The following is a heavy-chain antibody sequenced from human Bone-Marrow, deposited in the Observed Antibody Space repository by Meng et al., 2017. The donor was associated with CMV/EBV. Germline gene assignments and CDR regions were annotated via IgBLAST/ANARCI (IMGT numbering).Heavy chain of an antibody. D-gene: IGHD2-2*01. Sequence: GESLKISCAASGFTVSSNYMSWVRQAPGKGLEWVSVIYSGGSTYYADSVKGRFTISRDNSKNTLYLQMNSLRAEDTAVYYCARYCSSTSCFNDAFDIWGQGTMVTFSS. V-gene: IGHV3-53*01. CDR2: IYSGGST. CDR3: ARYCSSTSCFNDAFDI. CDR1: GFTVSSNY. J-gene: IGHJ3*02.